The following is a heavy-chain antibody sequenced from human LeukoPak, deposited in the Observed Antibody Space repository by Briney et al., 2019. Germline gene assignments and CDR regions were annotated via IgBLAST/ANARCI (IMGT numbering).Heavy chain of an antibody. V-gene: IGHV3-23*01. J-gene: IGHJ3*02. D-gene: IGHD3-10*01. CDR2: ISGSGDNM. Sequence: PGGSLRLSCLASKFTFNNYAMTWVRQAPGKGLEWVSSISGSGDNMDYADSVKGRFTISRDNSENTLYLQMNSLRAEDTAVYYCANTLYGSGRHDAFDIWGQGTMVTVSS. CDR1: KFTFNNYA. CDR3: ANTLYGSGRHDAFDI.